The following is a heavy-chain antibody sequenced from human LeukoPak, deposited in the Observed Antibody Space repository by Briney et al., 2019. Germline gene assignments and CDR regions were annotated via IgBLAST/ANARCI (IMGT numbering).Heavy chain of an antibody. D-gene: IGHD3-16*01. J-gene: IGHJ6*03. Sequence: HSGGSLRLSCAASGFTVSSTYMSWVRQAPGKGLEWVSVIYSGGSTYYSDSVKGRFTISRDNSKNTLFLQMNSLRAEDTAVYYCARGRGAYYFYMDVWGKGATVAVSS. CDR3: ARGRGAYYFYMDV. CDR1: GFTVSSTY. V-gene: IGHV3-53*01. CDR2: IYSGGST.